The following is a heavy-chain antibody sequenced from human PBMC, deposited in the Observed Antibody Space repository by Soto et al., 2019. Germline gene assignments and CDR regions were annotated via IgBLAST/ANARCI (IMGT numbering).Heavy chain of an antibody. CDR3: ASEDCSSTSCYGGGASGSDAFDI. D-gene: IGHD2-2*01. V-gene: IGHV4-34*01. CDR2: INHSGST. CDR1: GESFSGYY. Sequence: QVQLQQWGAGLLKPSETLSLTCAVYGESFSGYYWSWIRQPPGKGLEWIGEINHSGSTNYNPSLKSRVTISVDTSKNQVSLKLSSVTAADTAVYYCASEDCSSTSCYGGGASGSDAFDIWGQGTMVTVSS. J-gene: IGHJ3*02.